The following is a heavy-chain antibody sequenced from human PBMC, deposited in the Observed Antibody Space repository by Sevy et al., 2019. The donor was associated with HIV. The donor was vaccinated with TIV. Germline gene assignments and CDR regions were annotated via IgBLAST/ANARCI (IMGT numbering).Heavy chain of an antibody. CDR3: AGENAWGRGHS. D-gene: IGHD1-26*01. Sequence: SETLSLTCTVSGGSITSLYWNWIRQPPGKGLEWIANIYYNGHINYNPSLKSRVTLSLDTSKNQVSLRMSSVTAADTAMYYCAGENAWGRGHSWGQGTLVTVSS. V-gene: IGHV4-59*08. CDR1: GGSITSLY. J-gene: IGHJ4*02. CDR2: IYYNGHI.